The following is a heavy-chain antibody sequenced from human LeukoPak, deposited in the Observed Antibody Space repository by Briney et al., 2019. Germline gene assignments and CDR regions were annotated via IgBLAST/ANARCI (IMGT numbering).Heavy chain of an antibody. CDR2: IRSKAYGGTT. CDR1: GFTFSSYA. J-gene: IGHJ6*02. D-gene: IGHD4-17*01. CDR3: TREDGDYPYYYYYYGMDV. Sequence: PGGSLRLSCAASGFTFSSYAMSWFRQAPGKGLEWVGFIRSKAYGGTTEYAASVKGRFTISRDDSKSIAYLQMNSLKTEDTAVYYCTREDGDYPYYYYYYGMDVWGQGTTVTVSS. V-gene: IGHV3-49*03.